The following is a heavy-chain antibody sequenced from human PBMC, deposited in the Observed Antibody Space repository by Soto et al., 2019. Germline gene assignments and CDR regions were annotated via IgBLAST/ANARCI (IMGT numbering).Heavy chain of an antibody. Sequence: SETLSLTCAVSGGSFTSNNWWTWVRQPPGQGLEWIGEIYRTGSTNYNPSLKSRVTIALDKSENQFSLKVTSLTAADTAVYYCASRDPGTSVDYWGQGTLVTVSS. J-gene: IGHJ4*02. CDR3: ASRDPGTSVDY. D-gene: IGHD1-7*01. CDR1: GGSFTSNNW. V-gene: IGHV4-4*02. CDR2: IYRTGST.